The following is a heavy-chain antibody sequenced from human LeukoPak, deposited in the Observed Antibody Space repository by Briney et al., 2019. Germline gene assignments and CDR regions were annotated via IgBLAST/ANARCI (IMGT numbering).Heavy chain of an antibody. Sequence: GGSLRLSCAASGFTFSSYAMHWVRQAPGKGLEWVAVISYDGSNKYYADSVKGRFTISRDNSKNTLYLQMNSLRSDDTAEYYCARDVRIADAFDIWGQGTMVTVSS. CDR3: ARDVRIADAFDI. CDR2: ISYDGSNK. CDR1: GFTFSSYA. D-gene: IGHD3-16*02. V-gene: IGHV3-30*04. J-gene: IGHJ3*02.